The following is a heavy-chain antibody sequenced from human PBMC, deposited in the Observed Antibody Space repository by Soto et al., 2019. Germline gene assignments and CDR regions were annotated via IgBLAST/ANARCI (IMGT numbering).Heavy chain of an antibody. D-gene: IGHD5-18*01. J-gene: IGHJ6*02. Sequence: SETLSLTCTVSGGSISSYYWSWIRQPPGKGLEWIGYIYYSGSTNYNPSLKSRVTISVDTSKNQFSLKLSSVTAADTAVYYCARGDTAMVYYYGMDVWGQGTTVTVSS. CDR2: IYYSGST. CDR1: GGSISSYY. CDR3: ARGDTAMVYYYGMDV. V-gene: IGHV4-59*01.